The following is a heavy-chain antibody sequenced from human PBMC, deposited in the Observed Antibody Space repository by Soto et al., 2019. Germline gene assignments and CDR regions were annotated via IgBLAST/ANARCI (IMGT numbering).Heavy chain of an antibody. D-gene: IGHD4-4*01. Sequence: EVQLVESGGGLVQPGGSLRLSCAASGFTCRRYWMHWVRQAPGEGLMWVSRINSDGSMTSYADSVKGRFTIARDNAKNTVYLKKNSLRAEDTARYYCVRGKDQYNYLTYSYYDQWGQGTLVTVSS. V-gene: IGHV3-74*01. J-gene: IGHJ5*02. CDR1: GFTCRRYW. CDR3: VRGKDQYNYLTYSYYDQ. CDR2: INSDGSMT.